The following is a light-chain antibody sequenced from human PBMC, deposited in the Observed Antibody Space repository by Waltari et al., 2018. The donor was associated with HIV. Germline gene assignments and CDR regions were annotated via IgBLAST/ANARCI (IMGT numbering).Light chain of an antibody. Sequence: CRASQNINRWLAWYQQRPGKPPKFLIYQASSLESGVPSRFRGSGSGTLFTLTINSLQPADFATYYCQQYHAYPVTFGGGTKVENK. V-gene: IGKV1-5*01. CDR3: QQYHAYPVT. CDR2: QAS. J-gene: IGKJ4*01. CDR1: QNINRW.